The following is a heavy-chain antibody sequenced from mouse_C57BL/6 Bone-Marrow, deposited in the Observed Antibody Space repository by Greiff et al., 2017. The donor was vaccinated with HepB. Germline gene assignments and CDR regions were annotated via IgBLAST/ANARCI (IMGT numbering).Heavy chain of an antibody. Sequence: VKLQESGPELVKPGASVKISCKASGYAFSSSWMNWVKQRPGKGLEWIGRIYPGDGDTNYNGKFKGKATLTADKSSSTAYMQLSSLTSEDSAVYFCASYSAYFDYWGQGTTLTVSS. D-gene: IGHD2-12*01. CDR1: GYAFSSSW. J-gene: IGHJ2*01. CDR2: IYPGDGDT. CDR3: ASYSAYFDY. V-gene: IGHV1-82*01.